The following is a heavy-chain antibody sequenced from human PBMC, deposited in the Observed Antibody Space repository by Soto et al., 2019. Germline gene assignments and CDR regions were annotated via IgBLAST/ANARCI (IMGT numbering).Heavy chain of an antibody. CDR1: GYTFTGYY. CDR2: INPNSGGT. J-gene: IGHJ4*02. D-gene: IGHD3-22*01. Sequence: AASVKVSCKASGYTFTGYYMHWVRQAPGQGLEWMGWINPNSGGTNYAQKFQGRVTMTRDTSISTAYMELSRLRSDDTAVYYCARIKYYYDSSGYYLSYWGQGTLVTVSS. CDR3: ARIKYYYDSSGYYLSY. V-gene: IGHV1-2*02.